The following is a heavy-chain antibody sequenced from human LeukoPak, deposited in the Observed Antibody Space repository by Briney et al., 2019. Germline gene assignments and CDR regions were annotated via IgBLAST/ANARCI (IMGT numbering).Heavy chain of an antibody. V-gene: IGHV3-23*01. CDR3: AKSRGQTQGNYYMDV. CDR1: GFTFSSSA. J-gene: IGHJ6*03. Sequence: PGGSLSLSCAASGFTFSSSAMSWVRQAPGKGLEWVSGISGSGGSTYYADSVKGRLTISRDNSKNTLYMQMNSLRVEDTAVYYCAKSRGQTQGNYYMDVWGNGTTVTVSS. CDR2: ISGSGGST.